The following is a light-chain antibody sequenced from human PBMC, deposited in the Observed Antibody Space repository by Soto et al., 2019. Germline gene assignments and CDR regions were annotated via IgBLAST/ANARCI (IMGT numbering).Light chain of an antibody. CDR2: DAS. CDR1: QSFSTW. V-gene: IGKV1-5*01. Sequence: DIQMTQSPSTLSASVGDRVTITCWASQSFSTWLAWYQQKPGKAPKLLIFDASTLERGVPSRFSGSRSGTEFTLTITSLQPDDFAAYYCQQYSDYPYTFGQGTKLELK. CDR3: QQYSDYPYT. J-gene: IGKJ2*01.